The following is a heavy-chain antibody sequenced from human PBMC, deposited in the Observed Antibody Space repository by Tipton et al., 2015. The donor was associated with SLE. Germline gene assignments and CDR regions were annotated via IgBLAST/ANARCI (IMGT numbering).Heavy chain of an antibody. V-gene: IGHV1-2*02. CDR1: GYTFTGYY. CDR3: ARGVSGSYQDGYAFEI. J-gene: IGHJ3*02. Sequence: QLVQSGAEVKKPGASVKVSCKASGYTFTGYYMHWVRQAPGQGLEWMGWINPNSGGTNYAQKFQGRVTMTRDTSISTAYMELSRLRSDDTAVYYCARGVSGSYQDGYAFEIWGQGKMVNVSS. D-gene: IGHD1-26*01. CDR2: INPNSGGT.